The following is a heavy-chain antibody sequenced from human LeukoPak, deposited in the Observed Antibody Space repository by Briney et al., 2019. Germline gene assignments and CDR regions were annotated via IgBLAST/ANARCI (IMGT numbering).Heavy chain of an antibody. CDR3: ARAYLYSGYKSAFDY. CDR1: GGSISSSSYY. D-gene: IGHD5-12*01. V-gene: IGHV3-11*04. CDR2: ISSSSSTI. Sequence: LSLTCTVSGGSISSSSYYWGWIRQPPGKGLEWVSYISSSSSTIYYADSVKGRFTISRDNAKNSLYLQMNSLRAEDTAVYYCARAYLYSGYKSAFDYWGQGTLVTVSS. J-gene: IGHJ4*02.